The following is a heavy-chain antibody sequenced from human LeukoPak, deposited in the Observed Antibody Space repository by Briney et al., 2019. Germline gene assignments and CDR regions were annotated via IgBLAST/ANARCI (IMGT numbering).Heavy chain of an antibody. D-gene: IGHD3-3*01. Sequence: TSETLSLTCTVSGGSISSSSYYWGWIRQPPGKGLEWIGYIYYSGSTNYNPSLKSRVTISVDTSKNQFSLKLSSVTAADTAVYYCAATYYDFWSGYYYYFDYWGQGTLVTVSS. CDR1: GGSISSSSYY. J-gene: IGHJ4*02. CDR2: IYYSGST. V-gene: IGHV4-61*05. CDR3: AATYYDFWSGYYYYFDY.